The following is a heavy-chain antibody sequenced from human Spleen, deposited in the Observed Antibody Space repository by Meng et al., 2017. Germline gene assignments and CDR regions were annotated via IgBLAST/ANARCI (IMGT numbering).Heavy chain of an antibody. CDR2: IYYSGST. D-gene: IGHD3-10*01. V-gene: IGHV4-59*01. CDR1: GCSISSYY. Sequence: SETLSFTCTVSGCSISSYYWSWIRQPPGRGLEWIGYIYYSGSTNYNPSLKSRVSMSVDTSKNLFSLNLSSVTAADTAVYYCARASYYASGSYYKKFEYWGQGTLVTVSS. CDR3: ARASYYASGSYYKKFEY. J-gene: IGHJ4*02.